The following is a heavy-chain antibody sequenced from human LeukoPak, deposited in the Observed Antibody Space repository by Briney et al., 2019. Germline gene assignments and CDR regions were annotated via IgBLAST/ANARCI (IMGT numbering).Heavy chain of an antibody. CDR3: ARIYRDPESGSYVHYFDV. CDR2: IYYSGST. CDR1: AGSVSSGRYY. V-gene: IGHV4-61*01. D-gene: IGHD1-26*01. Sequence: SETLSLTCTVSAGSVSSGRYYWSWIRQPPGKELEWIAYIYYSGSTNYKPSLNSRVTISVDTSKNQFSLKLSSVTAADTAVYYCARIYRDPESGSYVHYFDVWGQGTLVTVSS. J-gene: IGHJ4*02.